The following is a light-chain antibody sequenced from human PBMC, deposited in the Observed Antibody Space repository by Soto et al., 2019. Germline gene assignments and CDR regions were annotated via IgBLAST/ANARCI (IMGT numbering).Light chain of an antibody. Sequence: EVVLTQSPATLSLSPGERATLSCRASQSGSKYLAWYQQKPGQAPRLLIYDASNRAAGIPARFSGSRSGKDFNLHISSLEAEDLEVYYCQQRYIWPPLTFGGGTKVEIK. CDR2: DAS. V-gene: IGKV3-11*01. CDR3: QQRYIWPPLT. CDR1: QSGSKY. J-gene: IGKJ4*01.